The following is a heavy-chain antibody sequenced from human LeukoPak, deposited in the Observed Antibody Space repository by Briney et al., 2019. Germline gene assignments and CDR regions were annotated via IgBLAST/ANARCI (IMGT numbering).Heavy chain of an antibody. Sequence: PGGSLRLSCAASGFTFSSYAMHWVRQAPGKGLEWVAVISYDGSNKYYADSVKGRFTISRDNSKNTLYLQMNSLRAEDTAVYYCARGPIPDYWGQGTLVTVSS. CDR2: ISYDGSNK. J-gene: IGHJ4*02. D-gene: IGHD2-2*02. CDR1: GFTFSSYA. V-gene: IGHV3-30*04. CDR3: ARGPIPDY.